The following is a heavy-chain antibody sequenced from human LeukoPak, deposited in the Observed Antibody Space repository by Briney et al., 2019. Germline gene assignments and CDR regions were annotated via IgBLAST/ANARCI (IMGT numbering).Heavy chain of an antibody. CDR3: ARLTYYDFWSGSHARGWFDP. J-gene: IGHJ5*02. V-gene: IGHV4-59*01. D-gene: IGHD3-3*01. CDR2: LYYSGST. Sequence: SETLSLTCAVYGGSFSGYYWSWIRQPPGKGLEWIGYLYYSGSTNFNPSLKSRVTISVDTSKNQFSLKLSSVTAADTAVYYCARLTYYDFWSGSHARGWFDPWGQGTLVTVSS. CDR1: GGSFSGYY.